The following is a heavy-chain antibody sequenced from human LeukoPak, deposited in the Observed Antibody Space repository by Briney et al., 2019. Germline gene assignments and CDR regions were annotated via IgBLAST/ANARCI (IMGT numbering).Heavy chain of an antibody. J-gene: IGHJ4*02. V-gene: IGHV4-59*01. D-gene: IGHD3-22*01. CDR3: ARLAYDSSGYYYFLDY. CDR1: GGSFSGYY. Sequence: SETLSLTCAVYGGSFSGYYWSWIRQPPGKGLEWIGSNYNPSLKSRVTISVDTSKNQFSLKLSSVTAADTAEYYCARLAYDSSGYYYFLDYWGQGTLVTVSS.